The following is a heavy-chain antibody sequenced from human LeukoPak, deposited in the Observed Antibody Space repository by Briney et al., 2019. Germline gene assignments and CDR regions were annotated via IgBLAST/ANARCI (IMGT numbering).Heavy chain of an antibody. V-gene: IGHV3-74*01. Sequence: GGSLRLSGAAAGFTFSSNWMHWVRQAPGEGLVWVSRINSDGSSTSYADYVKGRFTISRDNAKNTLYLQMNSLRAEDTAVYYCARGAYCGGDCPLPNSLYWGQGTLVTVSS. J-gene: IGHJ4*02. CDR1: GFTFSSNW. CDR2: INSDGSST. D-gene: IGHD2-21*01. CDR3: ARGAYCGGDCPLPNSLY.